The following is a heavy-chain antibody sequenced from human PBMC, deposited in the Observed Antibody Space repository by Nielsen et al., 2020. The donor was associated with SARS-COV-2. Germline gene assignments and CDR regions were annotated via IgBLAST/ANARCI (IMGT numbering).Heavy chain of an antibody. CDR2: VSGGSGNT. V-gene: IGHV1-3*01. Sequence: ASVKVSCKASGYTFISHAIHWLRQAPGQRLEWMGWVSGGSGNTKYSQKFQGRVTFTKDTSANTTHLELSSLASEDTALYYCAREAGRGTLSGTERFFDYWGQGTLVAVSS. CDR1: GYTFISHA. CDR3: AREAGRGTLSGTERFFDY. J-gene: IGHJ4*02. D-gene: IGHD1/OR15-1a*01.